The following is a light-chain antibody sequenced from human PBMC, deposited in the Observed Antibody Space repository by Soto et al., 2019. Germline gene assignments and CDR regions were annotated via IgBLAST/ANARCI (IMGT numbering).Light chain of an antibody. CDR3: CSYAGSAVA. Sequence: QSALTQPASVSGSPGQSITISCTGTSSDVGSYNLVSWYQQHPGKAPKLMIYVGSKRPSGASNRFSGSKSGNTASLTISGVHSEDEADYYCCSYAGSAVAFGGGTKLTVL. CDR2: VGS. V-gene: IGLV2-23*01. J-gene: IGLJ2*01. CDR1: SSDVGSYNL.